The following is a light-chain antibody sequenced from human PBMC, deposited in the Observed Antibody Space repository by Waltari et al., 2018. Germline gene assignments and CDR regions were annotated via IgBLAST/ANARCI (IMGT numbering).Light chain of an antibody. CDR1: SSDVGGYNY. Sequence: QSALTQPRSVSGSPGQSVTISCTGTSSDVGGYNYVSWYQQHPGKAPKLMIYDVSKRPSGVPDRCAGSKSGNPASLTFSGLQAEDEADYYCCAYAGSYAWVFGGGTKLTVL. V-gene: IGLV2-11*01. CDR2: DVS. CDR3: CAYAGSYAWV. J-gene: IGLJ3*02.